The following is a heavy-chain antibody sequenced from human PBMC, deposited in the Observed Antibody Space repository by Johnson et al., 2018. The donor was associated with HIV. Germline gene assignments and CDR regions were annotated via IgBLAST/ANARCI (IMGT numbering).Heavy chain of an antibody. J-gene: IGHJ3*02. D-gene: IGHD6-19*01. CDR1: GFTVSSNY. CDR2: LYRGGST. V-gene: IGHV3-66*03. CDR3: ARRMKAVAHHDAFDI. Sequence: VQLVESGGGLIQPGGSLRLSCAASGFTVSSNYMSWVRQAPGKGLEWVSVLYRGGSTYYADSVKGRFTISRDNSKNTLYLQMNGLRIESTAIYYCARRMKAVAHHDAFDIWGQGTMVTVSS.